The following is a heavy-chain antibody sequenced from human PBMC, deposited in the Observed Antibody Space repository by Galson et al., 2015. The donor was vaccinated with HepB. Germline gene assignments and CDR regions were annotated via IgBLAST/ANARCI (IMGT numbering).Heavy chain of an antibody. J-gene: IGHJ6*02. CDR2: IFHSGTT. CDR1: GGSISTSSW. CDR3: ARFIRFLEWSGRRDFYYGMDV. D-gene: IGHD3-3*01. V-gene: IGHV4-4*02. Sequence: SETLSLTCAVSGGSISTSSWWTWVRQSPGEGLEWIGEIFHSGTTNYNPSLKSRGHISVAKSKNQFSLRLRSVTAADTAVYYCARFIRFLEWSGRRDFYYGMDVWGQGTTVTVSS.